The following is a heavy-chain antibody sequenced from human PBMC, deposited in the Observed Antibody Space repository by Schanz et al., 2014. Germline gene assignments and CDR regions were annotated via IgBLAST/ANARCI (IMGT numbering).Heavy chain of an antibody. J-gene: IGHJ4*02. Sequence: VHLMESGGGLVQPGGSLRLSCAASGFTFSTSTMHWVRQAPGKGLEWISYITYNGGTIYYADSVKGRFTISRDNSKNSLYLQMNSLRAEDTAVYFCAKIERNEDWGQGTLVTVSS. CDR3: AKIERNED. D-gene: IGHD1-1*01. V-gene: IGHV3-48*01. CDR1: GFTFSTST. CDR2: ITYNGGTI.